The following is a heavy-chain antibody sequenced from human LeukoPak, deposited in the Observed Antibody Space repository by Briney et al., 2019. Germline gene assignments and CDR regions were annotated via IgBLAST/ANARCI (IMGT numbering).Heavy chain of an antibody. CDR3: ARGIAAAGNLGY. J-gene: IGHJ4*02. CDR2: ISAYNGNT. CDR1: GYTFTSYG. Sequence: ASVKVSCKASGYTFTSYGISWVRQAPGQGLEWMGWISAYNGNTNYAQKLQGRVTMTTDTSTSTAYMELSSLRSEDTAVYYCARGIAAAGNLGYWGQGTLVTVSS. D-gene: IGHD6-13*01. V-gene: IGHV1-18*01.